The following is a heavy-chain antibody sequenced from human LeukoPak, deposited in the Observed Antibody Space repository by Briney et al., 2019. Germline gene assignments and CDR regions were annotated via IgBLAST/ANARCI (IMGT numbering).Heavy chain of an antibody. V-gene: IGHV1-2*06. CDR1: GYTFTGYY. Sequence: GASVKVSCKASGYTFTGYYMHWVRQAPGQGLEWMVRINPNSGGTNYAQKFQGRVTMTRDTSISTAYMELSRLRSDDTAVYYCARDLYSSSWYGYSYWGQGTLVTVSS. CDR3: ARDLYSSSWYGYSY. CDR2: INPNSGGT. D-gene: IGHD6-13*01. J-gene: IGHJ4*02.